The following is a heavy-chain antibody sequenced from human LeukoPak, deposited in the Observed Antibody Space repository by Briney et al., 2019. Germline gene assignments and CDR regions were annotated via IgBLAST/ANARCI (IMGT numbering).Heavy chain of an antibody. J-gene: IGHJ4*02. CDR2: ISGSGGST. CDR1: GFTFSSYS. Sequence: GGSLRLSCAASGFTFSSYSMNWVRQAPGKGLEWVSVISGSGGSTYYADSVKGRFTISRDNSKNTLYLQMNSLRAEDTAVYYCAKGAIVGADYYFDSWGQGTLVTVSS. CDR3: AKGAIVGADYYFDS. D-gene: IGHD1-26*01. V-gene: IGHV3-23*01.